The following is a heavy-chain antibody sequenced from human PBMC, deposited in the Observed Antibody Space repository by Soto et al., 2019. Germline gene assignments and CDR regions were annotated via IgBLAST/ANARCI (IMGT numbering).Heavy chain of an antibody. V-gene: IGHV4-59*08. CDR1: GGSISSYY. D-gene: IGHD4-17*01. CDR3: ARRTYGDYEDY. Sequence: QVQLQESGPGLVKPSETLSLTCTVSGGSISSYYWSWVRQPPGKGLEWIGYIYYSGSTNYNPSLKSRVTISVDTSKNQFSLKLSSVTAADTAGYYCARRTYGDYEDYWGQGTLVTVSS. CDR2: IYYSGST. J-gene: IGHJ4*02.